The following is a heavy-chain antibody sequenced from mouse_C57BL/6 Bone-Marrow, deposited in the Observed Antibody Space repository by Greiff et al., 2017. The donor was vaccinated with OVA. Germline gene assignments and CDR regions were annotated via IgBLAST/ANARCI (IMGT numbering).Heavy chain of an antibody. Sequence: QVHVKQSGTELVKPGASVKLSCKASGYTFTSYWMHWVKQRPGQGLEWIGNINPSNGGTNYNEKFKSKATLTVDKSSSTAYMQLSSLTSEDSAVYYCARGGGYGYYYAMDYWGQGTSVTVSS. CDR1: GYTFTSYW. CDR3: ARGGGYGYYYAMDY. V-gene: IGHV1-53*01. D-gene: IGHD1-2*01. J-gene: IGHJ4*01. CDR2: INPSNGGT.